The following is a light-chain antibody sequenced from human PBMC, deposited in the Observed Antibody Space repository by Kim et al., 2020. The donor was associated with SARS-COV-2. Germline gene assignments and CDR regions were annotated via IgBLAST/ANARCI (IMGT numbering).Light chain of an antibody. J-gene: IGKJ1*01. CDR2: AAS. CDR1: QTISSSY. V-gene: IGKV3-20*01. Sequence: SPGDRATLSCRASQTISSSYLAWYQQRPGQAPRLLIYAASTRATDIPDRFIGSGSGTDFTLTISRLEPEDFAVYYCQQYGRSLWTFGQGTKVDIK. CDR3: QQYGRSLWT.